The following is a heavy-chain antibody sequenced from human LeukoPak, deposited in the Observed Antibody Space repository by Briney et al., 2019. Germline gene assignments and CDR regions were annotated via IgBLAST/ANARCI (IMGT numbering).Heavy chain of an antibody. CDR3: ARDPPRTAPDYYDSSGYYYVSY. Sequence: GGSLRLSSAASGFTFSSYAMHWVRQAPGKGLEWVANLHPDGSHQYYVGSVRGRFTISRDNAKNSLYLQMNSLRAEDTAVYYCARDPPRTAPDYYDSSGYYYVSYWGQGTLVTVSS. CDR2: LHPDGSHQ. CDR1: GFTFSSYA. D-gene: IGHD3-22*01. J-gene: IGHJ4*02. V-gene: IGHV3-7*01.